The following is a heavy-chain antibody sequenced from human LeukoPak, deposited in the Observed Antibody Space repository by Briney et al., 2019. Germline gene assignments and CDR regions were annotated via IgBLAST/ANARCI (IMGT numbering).Heavy chain of an antibody. Sequence: GESLKISCKGSWYSFTSCWIGWVRQVPGKGLEWMGIIYPGDSDTRYSPSFQGQVTISADKSITTAYLQWSSLKASDTAMYYCARRIGNSHIADWGQGTLVTVSS. CDR2: IYPGDSDT. V-gene: IGHV5-51*01. D-gene: IGHD4-23*01. J-gene: IGHJ4*02. CDR1: WYSFTSCW. CDR3: ARRIGNSHIAD.